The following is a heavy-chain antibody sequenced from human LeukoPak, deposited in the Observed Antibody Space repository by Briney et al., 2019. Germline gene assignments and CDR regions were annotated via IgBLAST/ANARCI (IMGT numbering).Heavy chain of an antibody. V-gene: IGHV3-23*01. D-gene: IGHD6-19*01. CDR2: ISGSGAST. CDR3: AKSHSVAVAGTYSTYYFDS. Sequence: GESLRLSCAASGFTFSSFAMSWVRQAPGRGLEWVSSISGSGASTYYADSVKGRFTISRDNSRNTLYLQMSGLRAEDTAVYYCAKSHSVAVAGTYSTYYFDSWGQGTLVTVSS. J-gene: IGHJ4*02. CDR1: GFTFSSFA.